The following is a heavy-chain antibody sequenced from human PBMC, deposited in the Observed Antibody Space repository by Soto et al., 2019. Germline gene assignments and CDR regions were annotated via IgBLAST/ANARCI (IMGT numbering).Heavy chain of an antibody. CDR3: ARAGQYYDSSGYAN. J-gene: IGHJ4*02. D-gene: IGHD3-22*01. V-gene: IGHV1-18*01. CDR1: GYSFGTSG. CDR2: ISANNGNT. Sequence: QVKLVQSGTEVKKPGASMKVSCKASGYSFGTSGISWVRQAPGQGLEWMGWISANNGNTNYEQKLQDRVTMTTDTSLITAYLELSSLRSDATAVYYCARAGQYYDSSGYANWVQGTLGTVSS.